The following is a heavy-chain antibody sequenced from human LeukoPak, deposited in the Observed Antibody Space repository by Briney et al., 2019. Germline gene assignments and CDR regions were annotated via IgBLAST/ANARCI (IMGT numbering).Heavy chain of an antibody. CDR3: ARNLRYFDWLLPDY. V-gene: IGHV3-20*01. CDR2: INWNGGST. J-gene: IGHJ4*02. D-gene: IGHD3-9*01. CDR1: GITFDDYG. Sequence: GGSLRLYCTASGITFDDYGMSWLRQAPGKGLELLSGINWNGGSTGYADSVKGRFTISRDNAKNSLYLQMNSLRAEDTALYHCARNLRYFDWLLPDYWGQGTLVTVSS.